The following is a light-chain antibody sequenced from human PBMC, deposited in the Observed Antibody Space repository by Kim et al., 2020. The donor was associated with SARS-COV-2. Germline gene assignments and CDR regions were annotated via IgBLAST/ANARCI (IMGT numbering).Light chain of an antibody. V-gene: IGLV3-21*04. CDR2: YDS. Sequence: SYELTQPPSVSVAPGKTASITCGGDNIGAKSVHWYQQKPGQAPVVVIYYDSGRPSGTPERFSGSNSVNTATLTISRVEAGDEADYYCQVWDRTSDRVLGG. CDR1: NIGAKS. J-gene: IGLJ3*02. CDR3: QVWDRTSDRV.